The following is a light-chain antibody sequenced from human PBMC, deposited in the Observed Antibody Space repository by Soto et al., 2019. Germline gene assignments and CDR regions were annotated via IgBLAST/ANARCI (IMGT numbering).Light chain of an antibody. J-gene: IGLJ1*01. Sequence: QSVLTQPASVSGSPGQSITISCTGTSSDVGSYNLVSWYQQHPGKAPKLMIYEVSKRPSGVSNRFSGSKSGNTASLTISGLQAEDEAVYYCCSYAGSSTFVFGPGTRVTVL. V-gene: IGLV2-23*02. CDR1: SSDVGSYNL. CDR2: EVS. CDR3: CSYAGSSTFV.